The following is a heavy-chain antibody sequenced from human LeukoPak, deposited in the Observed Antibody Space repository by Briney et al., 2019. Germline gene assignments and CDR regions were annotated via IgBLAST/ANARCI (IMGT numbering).Heavy chain of an antibody. CDR3: ARISKTYYYDSPYWFDP. CDR1: GFTFGDYA. D-gene: IGHD3-22*01. CDR2: ISSKAYGGTT. Sequence: GGSLRLSCTASGFTFGDYAMSWFRQAPGKGLEWVGFISSKAYGGTTEYAASVKGRFTISRDDSKSIAYLQMNSLRAEDTAIYYCARISKTYYYDSPYWFDPWGQGTLVTVSS. J-gene: IGHJ5*02. V-gene: IGHV3-49*03.